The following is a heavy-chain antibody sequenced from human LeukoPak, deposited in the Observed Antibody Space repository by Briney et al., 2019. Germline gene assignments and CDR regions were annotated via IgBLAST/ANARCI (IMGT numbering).Heavy chain of an antibody. D-gene: IGHD3-10*01. J-gene: IGHJ6*03. CDR2: INHSGST. CDR1: GGSFSGYY. V-gene: IGHV4-34*01. CDR3: ARVLIWVRYYYMDV. Sequence: SETLSLTCAVSGGSFSGYYWSWIRQPPGKGLEWIGEINHSGSTNYNPSLKSRVTISVDTSKNQFSLKLSSVTAADTAVYYCARVLIWVRYYYMDVWGKGTTVTVSS.